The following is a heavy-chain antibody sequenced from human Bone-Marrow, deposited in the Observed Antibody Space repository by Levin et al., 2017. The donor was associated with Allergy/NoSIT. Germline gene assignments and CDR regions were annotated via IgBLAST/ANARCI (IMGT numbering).Heavy chain of an antibody. Sequence: GESLKISCAASGFTFSDYYMSWIRQAPGKGLEWVSYISSSGSTIYHADPVKGRFTISRDNAKNSLYLQMNSLRAEDTAVYYCARVVGDIVVVPAANWFDPWGQGTLVTVSS. CDR3: ARVVGDIVVVPAANWFDP. J-gene: IGHJ5*02. D-gene: IGHD2-2*01. CDR1: GFTFSDYY. CDR2: ISSSGSTI. V-gene: IGHV3-11*01.